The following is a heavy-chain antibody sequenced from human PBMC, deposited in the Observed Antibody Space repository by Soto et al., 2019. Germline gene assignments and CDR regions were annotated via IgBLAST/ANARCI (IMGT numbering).Heavy chain of an antibody. CDR1: GHTFTSYY. Sequence: GASVKVSCKASGHTFTSYYIHWVRQAPGQGLEWMGIINPSGGSTSYAQKFQGRVTMTRDTSTSTVYMELSSLRSEDTAVYYCARVSSWSCFDYWGQGTLVTVSS. CDR2: INPSGGST. V-gene: IGHV1-46*01. J-gene: IGHJ4*02. D-gene: IGHD6-13*01. CDR3: ARVSSWSCFDY.